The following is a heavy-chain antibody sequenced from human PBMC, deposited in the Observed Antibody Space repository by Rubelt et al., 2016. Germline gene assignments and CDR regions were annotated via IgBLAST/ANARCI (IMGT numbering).Heavy chain of an antibody. V-gene: IGHV3-21*01. Sequence: EVQLVESGGGLVKPGGSLRLSCAASGSTFSSYSMNWVRQAPGKGLEWVSSISSSSSYIYYADSVKGRFTISRDNAKNSLYLQMNSLRAEDTAVYYCARGLSLRWFGELLDWGQGTLITVSS. CDR2: ISSSSSYI. D-gene: IGHD3-10*01. CDR3: ARGLSLRWFGELLD. CDR1: GSTFSSYS. J-gene: IGHJ4*02.